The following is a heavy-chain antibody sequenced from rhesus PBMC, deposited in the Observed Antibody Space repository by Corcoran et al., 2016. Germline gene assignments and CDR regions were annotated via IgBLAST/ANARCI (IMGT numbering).Heavy chain of an antibody. CDR3: ARAKDWGDYFYYFDY. Sequence: VQLQESGPGLVKPSETLSLTCAVSGGSVSSSNWWSWTRQPQGKGLEWIGYISGSSGSTYYNPSLKSRVTISTDTSKNQFSLKLSSVTAADTAVYYCARAKDWGDYFYYFDYWGQGVLVTVSS. J-gene: IGHJ4*01. CDR1: GGSVSSSNW. D-gene: IGHD3-34*01. CDR2: ISGSSGST. V-gene: IGHV4-65*01.